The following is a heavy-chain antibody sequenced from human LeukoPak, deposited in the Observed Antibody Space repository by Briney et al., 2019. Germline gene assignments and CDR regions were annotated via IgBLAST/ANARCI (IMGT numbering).Heavy chain of an antibody. CDR3: AREQWRTVDY. V-gene: IGHV3-21*01. CDR1: GFTFSSYS. Sequence: PGGSLRLSCAASGFTFSSYSMNWVRQASGKGPEWVSSISSSSSYIYYADSVKGRFSISRDNAKNSLYLQMNSLRAEDTAVYYCAREQWRTVDYWGQGTVVTVSS. CDR2: ISSSSSYI. D-gene: IGHD6-19*01. J-gene: IGHJ4*02.